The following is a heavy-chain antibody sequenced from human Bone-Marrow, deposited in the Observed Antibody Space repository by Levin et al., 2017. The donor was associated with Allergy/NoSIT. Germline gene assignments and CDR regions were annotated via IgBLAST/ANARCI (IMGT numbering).Heavy chain of an antibody. CDR1: GDSINSGGNY. CDR2: IFFSGNA. CDR3: ARLHSSGWYYFDS. J-gene: IGHJ4*02. Sequence: ASETLSLTCTVSGDSINSGGNYWGWIRQRPGKGLEWIGFIFFSGNAFYNSSLKNRVTISVDTSKNLFSMKLTSVTAADTAVYFCARLHSSGWYYFDSWGQGTQVTVSS. V-gene: IGHV4-31*03. D-gene: IGHD6-19*01.